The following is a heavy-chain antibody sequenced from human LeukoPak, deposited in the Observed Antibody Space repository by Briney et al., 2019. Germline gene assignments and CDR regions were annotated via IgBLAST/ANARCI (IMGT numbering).Heavy chain of an antibody. CDR3: AKDRQGQWLEEPIDY. Sequence: GGSLQISCQGSGYSFTSYWIGWVRQAPGKGLEWVSAISGSGGSTYYADSVKGRFTISRDNSKNTLYLQMNSLRAEDTAVYYCAKDRQGQWLEEPIDYWGQGTLVTVSS. CDR1: GYSFTSYW. CDR2: ISGSGGST. J-gene: IGHJ4*02. V-gene: IGHV3-23*01. D-gene: IGHD6-19*01.